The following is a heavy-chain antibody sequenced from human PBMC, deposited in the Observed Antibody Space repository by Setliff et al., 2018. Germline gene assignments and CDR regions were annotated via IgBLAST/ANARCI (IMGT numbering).Heavy chain of an antibody. Sequence: PGGSLRLSCAASGFTFSSYNMNWLRQPPGKGLEWVSSISSSSSYIYYADSVKGRFTISRDNAKNSLYLQMNSLRAEDTAVYYCARAPSTRGYSGYDSWGQGTLVTVSS. CDR3: ARAPSTRGYSGYDS. CDR2: ISSSSSYI. J-gene: IGHJ5*02. CDR1: GFTFSSYN. V-gene: IGHV3-21*01. D-gene: IGHD5-12*01.